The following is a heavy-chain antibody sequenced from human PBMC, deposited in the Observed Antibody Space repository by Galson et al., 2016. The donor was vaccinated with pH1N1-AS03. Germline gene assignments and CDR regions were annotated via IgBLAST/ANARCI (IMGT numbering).Heavy chain of an antibody. CDR1: GYTFTSYG. CDR3: ARAAAGTASLV. V-gene: IGHV1-18*04. J-gene: IGHJ4*02. Sequence: SVKVSCKASGYTFTSYGISWVRQAPGQGLEWMGWINPYNGNTNYAQTLQGRVTMTKDTSTSTAYMELRSLRSDDTAVYYCARAAAGTASLVWGQGTLVTVSS. D-gene: IGHD6-13*01. CDR2: INPYNGNT.